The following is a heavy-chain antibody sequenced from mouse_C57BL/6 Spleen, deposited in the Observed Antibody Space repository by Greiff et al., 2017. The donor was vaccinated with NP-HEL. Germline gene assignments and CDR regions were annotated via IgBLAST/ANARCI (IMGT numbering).Heavy chain of an antibody. CDR2: IYPGDGDT. D-gene: IGHD3-2*02. Sequence: VKLMESGPELVKPGASVKIPCKASGYAFSSSWMNWVKQRPGKGLEWIGRIYPGDGDTNYNGKFKGKATLTADKSSSTAYMQLSSLTSEDSAVYFCAREGAQALYYYAMDYWGQGTSVTVSS. CDR1: GYAFSSSW. J-gene: IGHJ4*01. V-gene: IGHV1-82*01. CDR3: AREGAQALYYYAMDY.